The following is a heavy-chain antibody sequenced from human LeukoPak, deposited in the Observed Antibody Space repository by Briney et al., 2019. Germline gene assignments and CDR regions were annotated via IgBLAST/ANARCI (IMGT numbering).Heavy chain of an antibody. D-gene: IGHD6-13*01. CDR1: GFTFSSYG. V-gene: IGHV3-23*01. J-gene: IGHJ5*02. Sequence: GGSLRLSCAASGFTFSSYGMHWVRQAPGKGLEWVSAISGSGGSTYYADSVKGRFTISRDNSKNTLYLQMNSLRAEDTAVYYCARSGSYRYRYSSSWYGNWFDPWGQGTLVTVSS. CDR3: ARSGSYRYRYSSSWYGNWFDP. CDR2: ISGSGGST.